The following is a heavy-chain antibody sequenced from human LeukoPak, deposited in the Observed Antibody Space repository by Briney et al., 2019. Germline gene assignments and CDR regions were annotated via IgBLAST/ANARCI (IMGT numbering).Heavy chain of an antibody. V-gene: IGHV4-59*01. CDR1: GGSFSGYY. D-gene: IGHD5-12*01. CDR3: ARANRYDLYFDY. CDR2: IYYSGSS. Sequence: SETLSLTCAVYGGSFSGYYWSWIRQPPGKGLEWIGYIYYSGSSNYNPSLKSRVTISVDTSKNQISLKLSSVTAADTAVYYCARANRYDLYFDYWGQGTLVTVSS. J-gene: IGHJ4*02.